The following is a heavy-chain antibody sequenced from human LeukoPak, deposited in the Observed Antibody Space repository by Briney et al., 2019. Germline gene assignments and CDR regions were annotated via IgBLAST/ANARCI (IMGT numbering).Heavy chain of an antibody. CDR3: ARLTVKGVRGLDY. D-gene: IGHD3-10*01. CDR1: GFTFSDYY. CDR2: ISSSSSYT. Sequence: GGSLRLSCAASGFTFSDYYMSWIRQAPGKGLELASYISSSSSYTNYADSVKGRFTISTDNAKNSLYLQMNSLGAEDTAVYYCARLTVKGVRGLDYWGQGTLVTVSS. J-gene: IGHJ4*02. V-gene: IGHV3-11*03.